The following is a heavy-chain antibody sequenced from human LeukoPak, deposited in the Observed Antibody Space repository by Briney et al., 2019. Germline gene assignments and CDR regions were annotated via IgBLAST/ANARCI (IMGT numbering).Heavy chain of an antibody. J-gene: IGHJ4*02. D-gene: IGHD3-22*01. V-gene: IGHV1-3*01. CDR1: GYTFTSYA. Sequence: GASVKVSCKASGYTFTSYAMHWVRQAPGQRLEWMGWINAGNGNTKNSQKFQGRVTITRDTSASTAYMELSSLRSEDTAVYYCARSHYDSSANPDYWGQGTLVTVSS. CDR3: ARSHYDSSANPDY. CDR2: INAGNGNT.